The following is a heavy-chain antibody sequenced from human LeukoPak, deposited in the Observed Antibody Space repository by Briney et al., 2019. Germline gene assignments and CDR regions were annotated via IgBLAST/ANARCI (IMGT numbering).Heavy chain of an antibody. Sequence: GGSLRLSCVASGFTVSSNYMSWVRQAPGKGLEWVSVIYSGGSTYYADSVKGRFTISRDNSKNTLYLQMNSLRADDTAVYYCARGLRYSTGWYYFDYWGQGTLVTVSS. CDR1: GFTVSSNY. D-gene: IGHD6-19*01. CDR2: IYSGGST. J-gene: IGHJ4*02. V-gene: IGHV3-53*01. CDR3: ARGLRYSTGWYYFDY.